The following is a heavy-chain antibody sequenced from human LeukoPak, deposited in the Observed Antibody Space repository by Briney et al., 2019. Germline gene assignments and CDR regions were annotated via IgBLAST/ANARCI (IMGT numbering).Heavy chain of an antibody. CDR2: MVPSSGVS. V-gene: IGHV1-2*02. D-gene: IGHD2-2*01. J-gene: IGHJ4*02. Sequence: SSVKVSCKASGYTFTAYYVHWVRQAPGQGLEWMGYMVPSSGVSHYSQKFQDRVTMTRDTSTSTAYLELSGLTSDDTAVYYCSTEDKYCTSTTCGGFWGQGTLVTVSS. CDR3: STEDKYCTSTTCGGF. CDR1: GYTFTAYY.